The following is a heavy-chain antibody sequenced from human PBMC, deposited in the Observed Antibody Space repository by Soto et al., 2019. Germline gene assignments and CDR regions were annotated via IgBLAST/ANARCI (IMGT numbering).Heavy chain of an antibody. CDR2: IYWDDDN. Sequence: QITLKESGPALVKPTQTLTLTCTFSGFSLSTSGEAVGWIRQPPGEALEWLALIYWDDDNRYNPALKTRLTITQDTSKTLVVLTRTNMNHVDTTTYYCALYVSASPGAWVDPWGQGILVTVS. J-gene: IGHJ5*02. D-gene: IGHD3-10*01. V-gene: IGHV2-5*02. CDR3: ALYVSASPGAWVDP. CDR1: GFSLSTSGEA.